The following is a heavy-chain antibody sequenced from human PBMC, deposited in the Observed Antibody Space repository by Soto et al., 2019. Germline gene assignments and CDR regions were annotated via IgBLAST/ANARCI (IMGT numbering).Heavy chain of an antibody. Sequence: LRLSCAASGFTFSNYGMHWVRQAPGKGLEWVTIIWYDGSNKYYADSVKGRFTISRDNSKNTVYLQMNSLRAEDTAMYYCAAGEPLDYRGQGTLVTVSS. CDR2: IWYDGSNK. CDR1: GFTFSNYG. V-gene: IGHV3-33*01. CDR3: AAGEPLDY. D-gene: IGHD3-10*01. J-gene: IGHJ4*02.